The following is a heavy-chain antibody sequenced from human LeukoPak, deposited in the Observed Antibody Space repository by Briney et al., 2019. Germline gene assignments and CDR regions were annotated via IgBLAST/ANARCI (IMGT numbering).Heavy chain of an antibody. D-gene: IGHD3-3*01. CDR1: SYTFTSYG. Sequence: ASVKVSCKASSYTFTSYGISWVRQAPGQGLEWMGWISAYNGHTNYAQKLQGRVTMTTDTSTSTAYLELRSLRSDDTAVYYCARLNAAPIFGVVMASSFNPWGQGTLVTVSS. CDR3: ARLNAAPIFGVVMASSFNP. V-gene: IGHV1-18*01. CDR2: ISAYNGHT. J-gene: IGHJ5*02.